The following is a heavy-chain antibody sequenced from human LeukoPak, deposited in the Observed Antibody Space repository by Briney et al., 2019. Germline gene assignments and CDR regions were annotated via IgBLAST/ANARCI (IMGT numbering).Heavy chain of an antibody. CDR3: AREPTDDEVGLTHDGFDC. V-gene: IGHV3-11*01. CDR1: GFAFSDYY. J-gene: IGHJ4*02. Sequence: GGSLRLSCAASGFAFSDYYMTWIRQAPGKGLEWVSYISDRGTTIYYADSVKGRLTMSRDNAKNSLYLQMNSLRAEDTAVYYCAREPTDDEVGLTHDGFDCWGQGILVTVSS. CDR2: ISDRGTTI. D-gene: IGHD1-26*01.